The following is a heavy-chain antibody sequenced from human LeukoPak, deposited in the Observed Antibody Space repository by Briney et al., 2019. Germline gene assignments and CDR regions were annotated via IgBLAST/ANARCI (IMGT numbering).Heavy chain of an antibody. CDR1: GYIFTGYL. D-gene: IGHD2-2*01. CDR2: INPNSGGT. Sequence: ASIKVSCKASGYIFTGYLLHWVRPAPGQGLDWMGWINPNSGGTNYAQKFQGRVTMTRDTSISTAYMELSRLRSDDTAVYYCARAGDYCSSTSCHSPLDYWGQGTLVTVSS. J-gene: IGHJ4*02. CDR3: ARAGDYCSSTSCHSPLDY. V-gene: IGHV1-2*02.